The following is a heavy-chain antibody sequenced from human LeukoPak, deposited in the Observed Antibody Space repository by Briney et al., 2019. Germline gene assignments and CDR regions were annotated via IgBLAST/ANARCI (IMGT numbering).Heavy chain of an antibody. CDR2: ISGSGGST. CDR1: GFTFSSYA. Sequence: GGSLRLSCAASGFTFSSYAMSGVRQAPGKGLEWVSAISGSGGSTYYADSVKGRFTISRDSSKNTLYLQMNSLRAEDTAVYYCAKDVAVAHDYWGQGTLVTVSS. V-gene: IGHV3-23*01. D-gene: IGHD6-19*01. J-gene: IGHJ4*02. CDR3: AKDVAVAHDY.